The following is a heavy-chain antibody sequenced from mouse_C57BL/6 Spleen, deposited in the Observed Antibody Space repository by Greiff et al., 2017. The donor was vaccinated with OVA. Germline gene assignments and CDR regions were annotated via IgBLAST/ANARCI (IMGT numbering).Heavy chain of an antibody. CDR3: ARTHYGSSYGYFDV. CDR2: ISSGGSYP. Sequence: DVHLVESGGDLVKPGGSLKLSCAASGFTFSSYGMSWVRQTPDKRLEWVATISSGGSYPYYPDSVKGRFTISRDNAKNTLYLQMSRLKSEDTAMYYCARTHYGSSYGYFDVWGTGTTVTVSS. J-gene: IGHJ1*03. CDR1: GFTFSSYG. V-gene: IGHV5-6*01. D-gene: IGHD1-1*01.